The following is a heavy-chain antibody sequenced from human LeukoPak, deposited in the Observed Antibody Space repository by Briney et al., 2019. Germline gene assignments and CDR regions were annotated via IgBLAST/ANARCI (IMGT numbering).Heavy chain of an antibody. J-gene: IGHJ4*02. CDR2: INPNSDGS. CDR3: ASLIVGPGVLVDY. D-gene: IGHD2-8*02. V-gene: IGHV1-2*02. CDR1: GYTFTNYA. Sequence: GASVKVSCKASGYTFTNYAISWVRQAPGQGLEWMGWINPNSDGSKLAQRFQGRVTLTWDTSLNTANMEMTSLRSDDTAVYYCASLIVGPGVLVDYWGQGTLVTVSS.